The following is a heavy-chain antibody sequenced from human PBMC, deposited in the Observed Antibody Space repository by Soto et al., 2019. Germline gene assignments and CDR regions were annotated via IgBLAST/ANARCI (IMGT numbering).Heavy chain of an antibody. J-gene: IGHJ3*02. Sequence: ASVKVSCKVSGYTLTELSMHWVRQAPGKGLEWMGGFDPEDGGTNYAQKFQGWVTMTRDTSISTAYMELSRLRSDDTAVYYCARDISHSSPSDAFDIWGQGTMVTVSS. CDR2: FDPEDGGT. CDR3: ARDISHSSPSDAFDI. CDR1: GYTLTELS. D-gene: IGHD3-22*01. V-gene: IGHV1-24*01.